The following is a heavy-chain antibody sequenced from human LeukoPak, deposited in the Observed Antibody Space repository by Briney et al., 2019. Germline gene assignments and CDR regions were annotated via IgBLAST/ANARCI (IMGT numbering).Heavy chain of an antibody. D-gene: IGHD3-22*01. CDR3: AKDIGADYYYDSSGYFI. V-gene: IGHV3-43*02. CDR2: ISGDGDST. J-gene: IGHJ3*02. Sequence: PGRSPRLSCAASGFTFDNYAMHWVRQVPGKGLEWVSLISGDGDSTYYPDSVKGRFTISRDNSKNSLYLQMNSLRTEDTALYYCAKDIGADYYYDSSGYFIWGQGTMVTVSS. CDR1: GFTFDNYA.